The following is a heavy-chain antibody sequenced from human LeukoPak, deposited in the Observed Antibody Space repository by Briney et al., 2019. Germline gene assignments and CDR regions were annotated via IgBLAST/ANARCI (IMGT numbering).Heavy chain of an antibody. CDR1: GFTFSSG. Sequence: GTSLRLSCAASGFTFSSGMHWVRQAPGKGLEWVAVISYDGNHKYYGDSVKGRFTISRDNSRNTLYLQMDSLKTEDTAVYYCAKGELHFNTCSFDYWAREPWSPSPQ. CDR2: ISYDGNHK. J-gene: IGHJ4*02. V-gene: IGHV3-30*18. D-gene: IGHD1-26*01. CDR3: AKGELHFNTCSFDY.